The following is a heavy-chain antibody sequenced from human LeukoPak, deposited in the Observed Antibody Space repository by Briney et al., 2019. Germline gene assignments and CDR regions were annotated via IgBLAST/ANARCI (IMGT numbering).Heavy chain of an antibody. CDR2: IYYSGST. D-gene: IGHD3-3*01. J-gene: IGHJ6*03. V-gene: IGHV4-59*01. Sequence: SETLSLTCTVSGGSISSYYWIWIRQPPGKGLEWIGYIYYSGSTNYNPSLKSRVTISVDTSKSQFSLKLSSVTAADTAVYYCARVKDYYDFWSGYSYYYYYMDVWGKGTTVTVSS. CDR3: ARVKDYYDFWSGYSYYYYYMDV. CDR1: GGSISSYY.